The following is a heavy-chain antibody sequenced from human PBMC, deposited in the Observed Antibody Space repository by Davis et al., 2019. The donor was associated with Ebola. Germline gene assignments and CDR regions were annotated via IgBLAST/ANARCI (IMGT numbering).Heavy chain of an antibody. CDR3: AKREGYGQVDY. V-gene: IGHV3-23*01. Sequence: GGSLRLSCAASGFTFSRYWMSWVRQAPGEGLEWVAGISGTGDNTYYADSVKGRFTISRDNSRNSLSLQMNSLRGDDTAIYYCAKREGYGQVDYWGQGTLVTVSS. CDR1: GFTFSRYW. CDR2: ISGTGDNT. D-gene: IGHD5-18*01. J-gene: IGHJ4*02.